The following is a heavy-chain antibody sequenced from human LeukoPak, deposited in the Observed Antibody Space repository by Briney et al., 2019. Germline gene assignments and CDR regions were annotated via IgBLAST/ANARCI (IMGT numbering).Heavy chain of an antibody. V-gene: IGHV3-23*01. CDR3: AKGKGSSSSSIDW. CDR2: ISGSGGST. Sequence: GGSLRLSCAASGFTFNTYAMSWVRQAPGKGLEWVSAISGSGGSTYYADSVKGRFTISRDNPKNTLYLQIHSLRAKDTAVYYCAKGKGSSSSSIDWWGQGTLVTVSS. D-gene: IGHD2-15*01. J-gene: IGHJ4*02. CDR1: GFTFNTYA.